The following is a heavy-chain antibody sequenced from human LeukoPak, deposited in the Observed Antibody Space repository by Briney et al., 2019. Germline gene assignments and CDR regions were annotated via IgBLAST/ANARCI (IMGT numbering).Heavy chain of an antibody. J-gene: IGHJ4*02. Sequence: GGSLRLSCEASGCTFSTYRMNWVRQAPGKGLEWVSYISSSGTTIYYADSVKGRFTISRDNAKNSLFLQMNSLRDEDTAVYYCARRVAATGSAFDYWGQGTLVTVSS. CDR3: ARRVAATGSAFDY. CDR1: GCTFSTYR. V-gene: IGHV3-48*02. CDR2: ISSSGTTI. D-gene: IGHD6-13*01.